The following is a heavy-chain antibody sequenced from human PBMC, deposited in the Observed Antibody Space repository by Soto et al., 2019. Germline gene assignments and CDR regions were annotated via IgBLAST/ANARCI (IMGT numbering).Heavy chain of an antibody. D-gene: IGHD2-21*02. J-gene: IGHJ6*02. V-gene: IGHV1-18*01. CDR1: GYTFTSYG. Sequence: QVHLVQSGAEVKKPGASVKVSCKTSGYTFTSYGISWVRQAPGQGLEWLGWISGYDGRTNLAQKVQDRVTMTTDTAXXTGYMELRSLRSDDTAVYYCAREGDVPYYYYGMDVWGQGTTVTVSS. CDR2: ISGYDGRT. CDR3: AREGDVPYYYYGMDV.